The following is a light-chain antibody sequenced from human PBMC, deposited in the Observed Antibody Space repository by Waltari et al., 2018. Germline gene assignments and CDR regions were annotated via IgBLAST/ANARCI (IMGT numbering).Light chain of an antibody. CDR2: DAS. CDR1: QDMNNY. CDR3: QQFHSLLT. V-gene: IGKV1-33*01. Sequence: DIQMTQSPSSLSASVGDRVTITCQASQDMNNYLNWYQQKPGKAPKLLIYDASNLETGVPSRFSGSGSGTTFTFTISSLQPEDIATYYCQQFHSLLTFGGGTKVEIK. J-gene: IGKJ4*01.